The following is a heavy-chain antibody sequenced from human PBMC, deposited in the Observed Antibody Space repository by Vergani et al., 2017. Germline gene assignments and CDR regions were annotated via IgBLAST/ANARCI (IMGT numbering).Heavy chain of an antibody. V-gene: IGHV4-34*01. CDR2: INHSGST. J-gene: IGHJ4*02. D-gene: IGHD2-8*01. CDR1: GFTFSDYY. Sequence: VQLVESGGGLVQPGGSLRLSCAASGFTFSDYYMSWIRQPPGKGLEWIGEINHSGSTNYNPSLKSRVTITVDTSKNQFSRKLSAVTAADTAVYYCARGPMVYAIRDWGQGTLVTVSS. CDR3: ARGPMVYAIRD.